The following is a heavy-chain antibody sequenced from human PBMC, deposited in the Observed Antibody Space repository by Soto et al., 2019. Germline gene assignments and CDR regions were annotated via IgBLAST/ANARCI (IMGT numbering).Heavy chain of an antibody. J-gene: IGHJ1*01. Sequence: EVQLVESGGGLVQPGRSLRLACAASGFTFDDYAMHWVRQVPGKGLESVSGINWNSGSIGYGDSVKGRFAISRDNAKNSLHLQMNSLSAEDTAFYYCVKDESINWYSGHFRHWGQGTRVTVSS. CDR3: VKDESINWYSGHFRH. CDR2: INWNSGSI. CDR1: GFTFDDYA. D-gene: IGHD6-13*01. V-gene: IGHV3-9*01.